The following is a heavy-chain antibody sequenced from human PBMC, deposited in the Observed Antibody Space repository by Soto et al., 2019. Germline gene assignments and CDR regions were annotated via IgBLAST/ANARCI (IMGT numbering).Heavy chain of an antibody. D-gene: IGHD4-17*01. CDR3: ARGGGSPDYGANYYFDY. Sequence: QLRLQESGSGLVKPSQTLSLTCTVSGGSLSSGSFSWGWIRQPPGKGLEWIGYINYSGNTYYNPSLRRRVTISRDMSPNQFSLKLGSVTAADTAVYYCARGGGSPDYGANYYFDYWGRGTLVTVS. CDR1: GGSLSSGSFS. J-gene: IGHJ4*02. CDR2: INYSGNT. V-gene: IGHV4-30-2*01.